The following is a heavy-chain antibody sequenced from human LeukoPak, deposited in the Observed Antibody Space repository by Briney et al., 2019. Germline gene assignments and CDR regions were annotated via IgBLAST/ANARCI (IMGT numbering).Heavy chain of an antibody. Sequence: GGSLRLSCATSGFSFTDYAMSWVRQAPGKRLEWVSIISGSGGSTYYADSVKGRFTISRDDSKNTLYLQMNSLRAEDTAVYYCAKGPTTVITKNWFDPWGQGTLVTVSS. J-gene: IGHJ5*02. D-gene: IGHD4-11*01. CDR1: GFSFTDYA. CDR2: ISGSGGST. V-gene: IGHV3-23*01. CDR3: AKGPTTVITKNWFDP.